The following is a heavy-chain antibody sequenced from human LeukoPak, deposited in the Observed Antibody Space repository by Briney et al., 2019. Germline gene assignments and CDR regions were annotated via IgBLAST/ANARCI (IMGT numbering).Heavy chain of an antibody. V-gene: IGHV1-69*13. CDR3: ASSGYYYNWFDP. CDR2: IIPIFGTA. J-gene: IGHJ5*02. CDR1: GGTFSSYA. D-gene: IGHD3-22*01. Sequence: SVKVYCKASGGTFSSYAICSVRQAPGQGLEWLGGIIPIFGTANYAQKFQGRVTITADESTSTAYMELSSLRSEDTAVYYCASSGYYYNWFDPLGQGTLVTVSS.